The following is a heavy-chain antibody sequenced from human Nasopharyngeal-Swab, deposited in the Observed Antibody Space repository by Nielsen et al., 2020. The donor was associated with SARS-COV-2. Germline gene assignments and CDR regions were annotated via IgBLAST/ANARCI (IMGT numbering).Heavy chain of an antibody. CDR2: IYHSGST. D-gene: IGHD3-22*01. V-gene: IGHV4-4*02. CDR3: ASPQGSSGHYYMDV. J-gene: IGHJ6*03. Sequence: VRQMPGKGLEWIGEIYHSGSTNYNPSLKSRVTISVDKSKNQFSLKLSSVTAADTAVYYCASPQGSSGHYYMDVWGKGTTVTVSS.